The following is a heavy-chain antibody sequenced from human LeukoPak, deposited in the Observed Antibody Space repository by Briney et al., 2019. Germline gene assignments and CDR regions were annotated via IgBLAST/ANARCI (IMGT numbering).Heavy chain of an antibody. Sequence: SETLSLTCIVSGGPISSYYWSWIRQPPGKGLEWIGYIYDSETTNYNPSLRSRVTMSVDTSKNQLSLRLSSVTAADTAVYYCARDRAHYDSTGYGFYLDYWGQGTLVAVSS. V-gene: IGHV4-59*01. D-gene: IGHD3-22*01. CDR3: ARDRAHYDSTGYGFYLDY. CDR1: GGPISSYY. J-gene: IGHJ4*02. CDR2: IYDSETT.